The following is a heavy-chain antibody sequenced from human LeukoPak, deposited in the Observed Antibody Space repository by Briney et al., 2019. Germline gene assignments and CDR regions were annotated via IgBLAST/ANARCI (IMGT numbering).Heavy chain of an antibody. CDR3: AKFLAVCGGDCLHDY. CDR2: ISGSGGST. Sequence: GGSLRLSCAASGFTFAGHSMSWVRQAPGKGLEWVSSISGSGGSTYYADSVKGRFTISRDNSKNTLYLQMNSLRAEDTAVYYCAKFLAVCGGDCLHDYWGQGTLVTVSS. CDR1: GFTFAGHS. D-gene: IGHD2-21*01. J-gene: IGHJ4*02. V-gene: IGHV3-23*01.